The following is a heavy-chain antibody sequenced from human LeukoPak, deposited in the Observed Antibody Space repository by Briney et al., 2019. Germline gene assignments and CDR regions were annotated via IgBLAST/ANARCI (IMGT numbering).Heavy chain of an antibody. Sequence: SVKVSCKASGGTFSSYAISWVRQAPGQGPEWMGGIIPIFGTANYAQKFQGRVTITADKSTSTAYMELSSLRSEDTAVYYCASVGEYYGSGSYYFGYWGQGTLVTVSS. D-gene: IGHD3-10*01. CDR2: IIPIFGTA. V-gene: IGHV1-69*06. CDR3: ASVGEYYGSGSYYFGY. J-gene: IGHJ4*02. CDR1: GGTFSSYA.